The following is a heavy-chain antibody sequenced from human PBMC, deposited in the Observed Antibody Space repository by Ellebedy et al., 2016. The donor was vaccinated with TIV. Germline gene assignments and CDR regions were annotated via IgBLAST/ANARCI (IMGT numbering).Heavy chain of an antibody. CDR1: GGSISSGSSY. Sequence: SETLSLXXTVSGGSISSGSSYWSWIRQPAGKGLEWIGRIYRSGSTNYNPSLKSRVTMSVDTSKNQFSLKLSSLTAADTAVYFCARAVLSSGDYDYYSYYYMDVWGKGTTVTVSS. CDR2: IYRSGST. D-gene: IGHD3-22*01. J-gene: IGHJ6*03. V-gene: IGHV4-61*02. CDR3: ARAVLSSGDYDYYSYYYMDV.